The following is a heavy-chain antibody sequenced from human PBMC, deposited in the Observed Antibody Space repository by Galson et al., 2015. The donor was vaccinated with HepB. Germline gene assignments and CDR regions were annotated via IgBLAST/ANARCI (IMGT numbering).Heavy chain of an antibody. J-gene: IGHJ6*02. V-gene: IGHV3-48*03. D-gene: IGHD3/OR15-3a*01. Sequence: SLRLSCAASGFTFSNYEMKWVRQAPGKGLEWVSYISSSGRNIYYADSVKGRFTISRDNAKNSLYLQMSSLRAEDTAVYYCARAGFWTGFYSYYGMDVWGQGTTVTVSS. CDR3: ARAGFWTGFYSYYGMDV. CDR1: GFTFSNYE. CDR2: ISSSGRNI.